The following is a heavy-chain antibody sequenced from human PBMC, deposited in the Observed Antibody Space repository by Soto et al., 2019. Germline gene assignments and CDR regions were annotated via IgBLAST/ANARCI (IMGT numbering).Heavy chain of an antibody. CDR3: ARPRRAGYNLGFVYFDY. CDR1: GGTFSSYA. V-gene: IGHV1-69*01. Sequence: QVQLVQSGAEVKKPGSSVKVSCKASGGTFSSYAISWVRQAPGQGLEWMGGIIPIFGTANYAQKFQGRVTITADESTSTAYMELSSLRSEDTAVYYCARPRRAGYNLGFVYFDYWGQGTLVTVSS. J-gene: IGHJ4*02. D-gene: IGHD5-12*01. CDR2: IIPIFGTA.